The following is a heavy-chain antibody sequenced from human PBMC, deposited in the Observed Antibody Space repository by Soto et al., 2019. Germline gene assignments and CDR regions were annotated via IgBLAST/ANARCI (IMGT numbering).Heavy chain of an antibody. D-gene: IGHD3-9*01. J-gene: IGHJ4*02. CDR1: GGSISSSSYY. Sequence: SETLSLTCTVSGGSISSSSYYWGWIRQPPGKGLEWIGSIYYSGSTYYNPSLKSRVTISVDTSKNQFSLKLSSVTAADTAVYYCVSFDVYVILTTYYPRGLYFDYWGQGALVTVSS. V-gene: IGHV4-39*01. CDR2: IYYSGST. CDR3: VSFDVYVILTTYYPRGLYFDY.